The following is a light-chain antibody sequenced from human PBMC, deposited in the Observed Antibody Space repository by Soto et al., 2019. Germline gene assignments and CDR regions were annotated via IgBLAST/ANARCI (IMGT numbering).Light chain of an antibody. J-gene: IGKJ3*01. CDR3: QQDCSSPRAT. CDR1: QSVGKY. V-gene: IGKV3-20*01. CDR2: GAS. Sequence: DTMLTKSLGTLSLLNGERATLSCRASQSVGKYLAWYQQKPGQAPRLLIYGASTRATGIPDRFSGSGSGTDFTLTISSLEPEDFAVYYCQQDCSSPRATFGPVSNVDIK.